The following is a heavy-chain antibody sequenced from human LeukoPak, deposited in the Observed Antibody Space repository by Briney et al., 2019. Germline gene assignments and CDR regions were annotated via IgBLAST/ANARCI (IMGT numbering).Heavy chain of an antibody. CDR1: GLTFSSYA. V-gene: IGHV3-23*01. J-gene: IGHJ5*02. Sequence: GGSLRLSCAASGLTFSSYAMNWVRQAPGKGLEWVSAISGSGGNTYYADSVKGRFTISRDNSKNTLYLQMNSLRAEDTAVYYCARERRATLNWFDPWGQGTLVTVSS. CDR3: ARERRATLNWFDP. CDR2: ISGSGGNT.